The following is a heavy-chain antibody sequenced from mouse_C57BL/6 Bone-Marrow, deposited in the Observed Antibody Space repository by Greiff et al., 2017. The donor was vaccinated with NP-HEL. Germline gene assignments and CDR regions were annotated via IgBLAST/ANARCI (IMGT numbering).Heavy chain of an antibody. CDR2: ISDGGSYT. Sequence: EVKLVESGGGLVKPGGSLKLSCAASGFTFSSYAMSWVRQTPEKRLEWVATISDGGSYTYYPDNVKGRFTISRDNAKNNLYLQMSHLKSEDTAMYYCARAAGTDFDYWSQGTTLTVSS. CDR1: GFTFSSYA. V-gene: IGHV5-4*03. J-gene: IGHJ2*01. CDR3: ARAAGTDFDY. D-gene: IGHD4-1*01.